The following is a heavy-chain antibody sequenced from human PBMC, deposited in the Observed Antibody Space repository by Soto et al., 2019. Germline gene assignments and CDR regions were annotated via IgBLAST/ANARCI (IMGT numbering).Heavy chain of an antibody. CDR3: TRRGSSGTPVDY. J-gene: IGHJ4*02. Sequence: ASDTLSLTSGVSDYSISSGYYWGWIRQPPGKGLEWIGNIYHSGSTHYNPALKSRVTISVDTSKNQFSLKLKSVTAADTAVYYCTRRGSSGTPVDYWGQGTLVTVSS. V-gene: IGHV4-38-2*01. D-gene: IGHD1-26*01. CDR2: IYHSGST. CDR1: DYSISSGYY.